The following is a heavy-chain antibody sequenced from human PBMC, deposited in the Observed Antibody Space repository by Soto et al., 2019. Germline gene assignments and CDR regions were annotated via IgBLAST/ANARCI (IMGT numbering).Heavy chain of an antibody. CDR1: GGSISSSSYY. CDR2: FYYSGST. V-gene: IGHV4-39*01. D-gene: IGHD2-15*01. CDR3: ARLYGGSLFDY. J-gene: IGHJ4*02. Sequence: QLQLQESGPGLVKPSETLSLTCTVSGGSISSSSYYWGWIRQPPGKGLEWIGSFYYSGSTYYNPSLMSRVTISVDTSKNQFSLKLSSVTAADTAVYYCARLYGGSLFDYWGQGTLVTVSS.